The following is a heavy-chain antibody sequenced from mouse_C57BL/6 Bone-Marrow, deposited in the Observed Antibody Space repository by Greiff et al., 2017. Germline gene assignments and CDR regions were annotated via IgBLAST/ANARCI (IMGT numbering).Heavy chain of an antibody. J-gene: IGHJ3*01. CDR2: IHPNSGST. V-gene: IGHV1-64*01. CDR1: GYTFTSYW. CDR3: ARVNDYDYDVSWFAY. Sequence: QVQLKQPGAELVKPGASVKLSCKASGYTFTSYWMHWVKQRPGQGLEWIGMIHPNSGSTNYNEKFKSKATLTVDKSSSTAYMQLSSLTSEDSAVYYCARVNDYDYDVSWFAYWGQGTLVTVSA. D-gene: IGHD2-4*01.